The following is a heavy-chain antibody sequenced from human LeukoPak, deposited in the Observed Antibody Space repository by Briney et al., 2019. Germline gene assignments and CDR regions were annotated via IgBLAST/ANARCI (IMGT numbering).Heavy chain of an antibody. CDR3: AKDPDYSNYVVGNYGMDV. D-gene: IGHD4-11*01. Sequence: GGSLRLSCAASGFTFSSYAMSWVRQAPGKGLEWVSAISGSGGSTYYADSVKGRFTISRDNSKNTLYLQMNSLRAEDTAVYYCAKDPDYSNYVVGNYGMDVWGQGTTVTVSS. CDR1: GFTFSSYA. V-gene: IGHV3-23*01. J-gene: IGHJ6*02. CDR2: ISGSGGST.